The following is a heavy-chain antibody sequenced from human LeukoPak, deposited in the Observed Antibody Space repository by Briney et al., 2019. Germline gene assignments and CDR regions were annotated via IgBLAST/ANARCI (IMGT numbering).Heavy chain of an antibody. V-gene: IGHV4-4*07. Sequence: PSETLSLTCTVSGGSIGSYYWSWIRQPAGKGLEWIGRIYTSGSTNYNPSLKSRVTMSVDTSKNQFSLKLSSVTAADTAVYYCAREGLAAAGPHGSYYYYYMDVWGKGTTVTVSS. D-gene: IGHD6-13*01. CDR3: AREGLAAAGPHGSYYYYYMDV. CDR1: GGSIGSYY. J-gene: IGHJ6*03. CDR2: IYTSGST.